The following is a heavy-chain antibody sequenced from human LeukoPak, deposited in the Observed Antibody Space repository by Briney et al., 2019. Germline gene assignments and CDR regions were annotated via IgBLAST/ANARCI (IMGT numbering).Heavy chain of an antibody. V-gene: IGHV3-15*01. CDR1: GLTLSDAW. CDR3: ATGRSGYFDS. CDR2: IKGKIDGGLK. J-gene: IGHJ4*02. Sequence: PGGSLRLSCAASGLTLSDAWLTWVRQAPGKGLEWVARIKGKIDGGLKDYAAPVKGTFTISRDDSENTVYLQINSLKIEDTAMYYCATGRSGYFDSWGQGTLVTVSS.